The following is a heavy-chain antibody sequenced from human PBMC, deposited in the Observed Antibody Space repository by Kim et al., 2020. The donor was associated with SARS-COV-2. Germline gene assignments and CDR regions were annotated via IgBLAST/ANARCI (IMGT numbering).Heavy chain of an antibody. J-gene: IGHJ1*01. CDR3: AKDPLRPRIVPAARYFQH. CDR1: GFTFSSYA. V-gene: IGHV3-23*01. D-gene: IGHD2-2*01. CDR2: ISGSGGST. Sequence: GGSLRLSCAASGFTFSSYAMSWVRQAPGKGLEWVSAISGSGGSTYYADSVKGRFTISRDNSKNTLYLQMNSLRAEDTAVYYCAKDPLRPRIVPAARYFQHWGQGTLVTVSS.